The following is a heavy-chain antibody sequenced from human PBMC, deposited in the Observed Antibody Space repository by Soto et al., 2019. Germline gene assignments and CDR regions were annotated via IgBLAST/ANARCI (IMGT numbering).Heavy chain of an antibody. CDR2: IWSDGSNK. V-gene: IGHV3-33*01. CDR3: ARGCSSTSCQRYYYYYGMDV. CDR1: GFTFSRYG. D-gene: IGHD2-2*01. J-gene: IGHJ6*02. Sequence: QVQLVESGGGVVQPGRSLRLSCAASGFTFSRYGMHWVRQAPGKGLEWVAVIWSDGSNKYYADSVKGRFTISRDNSKNTLYLQMNSLRAEDTAVYYCARGCSSTSCQRYYYYYGMDVWGQGTTVTVSS.